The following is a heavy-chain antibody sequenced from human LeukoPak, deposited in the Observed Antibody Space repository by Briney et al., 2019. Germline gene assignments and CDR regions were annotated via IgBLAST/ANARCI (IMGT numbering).Heavy chain of an antibody. CDR1: GGTFSSYA. D-gene: IGHD4-17*01. CDR3: ARDDGECLFDY. V-gene: IGHV1-69*05. CDR2: IIPIFGTA. Sequence: GASVKVSYKASGGTFSSYAISWVRQVPGQGLEWMGRIIPIFGTANYAQKFQGRVTITTDESTSTAYMELSSLRSEDTAVYYCARDDGECLFDYWGQGTLVTVSS. J-gene: IGHJ4*02.